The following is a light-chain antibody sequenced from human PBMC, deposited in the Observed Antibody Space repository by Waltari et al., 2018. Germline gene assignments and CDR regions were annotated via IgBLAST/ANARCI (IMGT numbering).Light chain of an antibody. CDR1: NSNVGGFNY. V-gene: IGLV2-14*03. Sequence: QSALTQPASVSGSPGQSITISCPGTNSNVGGFNYVYWYQKHPGKAPKLIIYDVTHRPSGVSDRFSGSKSGNMASLTISGLQADDEADYHCCSYSGSSTSVVLGGGTKLTVL. CDR3: CSYSGSSTSVV. J-gene: IGLJ2*01. CDR2: DVT.